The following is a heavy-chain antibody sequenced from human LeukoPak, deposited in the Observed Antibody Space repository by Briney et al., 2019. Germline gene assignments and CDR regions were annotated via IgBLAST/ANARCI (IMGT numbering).Heavy chain of an antibody. J-gene: IGHJ4*02. Sequence: GGSLRLSCVVSGLTLSNYGMSWVRQAPGKGLEFVSAISGDGGTTFYASSVKGRFTISRDNSKNMVVLQMGSLRTDDMGVYFCARDCSSGNCRGALDYWGQGALVTVSS. D-gene: IGHD3-22*01. V-gene: IGHV3-64*01. CDR2: ISGDGGTT. CDR1: GLTLSNYG. CDR3: ARDCSSGNCRGALDY.